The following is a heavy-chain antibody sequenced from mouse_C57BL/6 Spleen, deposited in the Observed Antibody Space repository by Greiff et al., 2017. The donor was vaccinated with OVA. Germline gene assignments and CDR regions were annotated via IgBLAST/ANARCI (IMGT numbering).Heavy chain of an antibody. CDR3: TRSYYGSSPYYAMDY. V-gene: IGHV1-5*01. J-gene: IGHJ4*01. CDR2: IYPGNSDT. Sequence: EVQLQQSGTVLARPGASVRMSCKTSGYTFTSYWMHWVKQRPGQGLEWIGAIYPGNSDTSYNQKFKGKAKLTAVTSASTAYMELSSLTNEDSAVYYCTRSYYGSSPYYAMDYWGQGTSVTVSS. D-gene: IGHD1-1*01. CDR1: GYTFTSYW.